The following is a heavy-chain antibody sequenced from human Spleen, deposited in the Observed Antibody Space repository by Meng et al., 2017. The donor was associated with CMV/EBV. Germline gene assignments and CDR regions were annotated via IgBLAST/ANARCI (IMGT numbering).Heavy chain of an antibody. CDR2: ISGSGGST. J-gene: IGHJ4*02. D-gene: IGHD3-10*01. CDR3: AKSYYYHSGSYYIRRENFFDH. CDR1: GFTFSSYA. V-gene: IGHV3-23*01. Sequence: GGSLRLSCAASGFTFSSYAMSWVRQAPGKGLEWVSAISGSGGSTYYADSVKGRFTISRDNSKNTLHLQMNSLRAEDTAVYYCAKSYYYHSGSYYIRRENFFDHWGQGTLVTVSS.